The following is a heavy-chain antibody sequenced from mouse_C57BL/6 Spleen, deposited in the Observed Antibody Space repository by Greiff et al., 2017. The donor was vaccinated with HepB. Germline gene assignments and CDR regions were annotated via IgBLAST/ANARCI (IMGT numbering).Heavy chain of an antibody. J-gene: IGHJ2*01. CDR1: GYTFTSYW. V-gene: IGHV1-53*01. Sequence: QVQLQQPGTELVKPGASVKLSCKASGYTFTSYWMHWVKQRPGQGLEWIGNINPSNGGTNYNEKFKSKATLTVDKSSSTAYMQLSSLTSEDSAVYYCARITTVVATPYYCDYWGQGTTLTVSA. CDR3: ARITTVVATPYYCDY. D-gene: IGHD1-1*01. CDR2: INPSNGGT.